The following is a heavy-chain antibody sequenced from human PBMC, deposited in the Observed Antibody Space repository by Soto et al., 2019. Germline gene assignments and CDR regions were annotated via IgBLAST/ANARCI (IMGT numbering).Heavy chain of an antibody. CDR3: ARDPHIISFFDY. D-gene: IGHD2-21*01. J-gene: IGHJ4*02. CDR1: GFTFSSYS. V-gene: IGHV3-48*04. CDR2: ISSSSSNV. Sequence: GGSLRLSCAASGFTFSSYSMKWVRQAPGKGLEWVSYISSSSSNVYYADSVKGRFTISRDNAKNTLYLQMNSLRAEDTAVYYCARDPHIISFFDYWGQGTLVTVSS.